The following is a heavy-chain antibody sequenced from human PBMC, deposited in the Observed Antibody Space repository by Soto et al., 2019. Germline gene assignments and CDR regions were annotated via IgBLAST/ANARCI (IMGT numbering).Heavy chain of an antibody. CDR3: AKDTINGAGYYDILTGYYRALDY. CDR2: ISNNSSVK. V-gene: IGHV3-48*02. CDR1: GFTFSNYS. J-gene: IGHJ4*02. D-gene: IGHD3-9*01. Sequence: PGGSLRLSCAVSGFTFSNYSINWVRQAPGKGLEWLSYISNNSSVKYYADSVNGRFTISKDNAKNSLYLQMNSPRDDDTAVYYCAKDTINGAGYYDILTGYYRALDYWGQGTLVTVSS.